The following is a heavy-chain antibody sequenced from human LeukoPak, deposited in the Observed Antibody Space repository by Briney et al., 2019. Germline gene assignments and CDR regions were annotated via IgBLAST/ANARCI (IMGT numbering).Heavy chain of an antibody. CDR2: IYTSGST. CDR3: ARGRSEQLSYPFDY. V-gene: IGHV4-61*09. Sequence: SETLSLTCSVSGGSISSVSYYGSWIRQPAGKGLECIGHIYTSGSTNYNPSLKSRVTISVDTSKNQFSLKLSSVTAADTAVYYCARGRSEQLSYPFDYWGQGTLVTVSP. CDR1: GGSISSVSYY. D-gene: IGHD3-3*01. J-gene: IGHJ4*02.